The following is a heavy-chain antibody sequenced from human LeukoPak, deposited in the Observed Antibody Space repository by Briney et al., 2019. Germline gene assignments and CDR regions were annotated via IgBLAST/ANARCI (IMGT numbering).Heavy chain of an antibody. Sequence: GGSLRLSCAASGFTFSSYAMHWVRQAPGKGLEWVAVISYDGSNKYYADSVKGRFTISRDNSKNTLYLQMNSLRSEDTAVYYCAGHPSNYYDSSGYFGCFDPWGQGTLVTVSS. V-gene: IGHV3-30-3*01. CDR3: AGHPSNYYDSSGYFGCFDP. CDR1: GFTFSSYA. D-gene: IGHD3-22*01. CDR2: ISYDGSNK. J-gene: IGHJ5*02.